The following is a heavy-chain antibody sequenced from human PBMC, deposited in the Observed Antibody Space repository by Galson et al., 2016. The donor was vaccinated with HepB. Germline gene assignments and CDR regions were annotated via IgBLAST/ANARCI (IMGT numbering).Heavy chain of an antibody. CDR3: VKVGDSFDY. CDR2: IWYDGSDE. V-gene: IGHV3-33*06. D-gene: IGHD2-15*01. CDR1: GFTFSNYG. J-gene: IGHJ4*02. Sequence: SLRLSCAASGFTFSNYGMQWVRQAPGKGLEWVAIIWYDGSDEDYADSVKGRFTISRDNSKNTLYLQMNSLRVEDTGVYYCVKVGDSFDYWGQGTLVTVSS.